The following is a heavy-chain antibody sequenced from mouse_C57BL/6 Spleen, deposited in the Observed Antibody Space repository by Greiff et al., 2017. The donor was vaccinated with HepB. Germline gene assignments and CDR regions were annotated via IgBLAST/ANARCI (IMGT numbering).Heavy chain of an antibody. CDR2: INPSSGYT. CDR3: ARKGNYENAMDC. V-gene: IGHV1-4*01. J-gene: IGHJ4*01. CDR1: GYTFTSYT. Sequence: VQLQQSVAELARPGAPVKMSCKASGYTFTSYTMHSVKQRPGQGLEWIGYINPSSGYTKYNQKFKDKATLTADKSSSTAYMQLSSLTSEDSAVYYCARKGNYENAMDCWGQGASVTDSS. D-gene: IGHD2-1*01.